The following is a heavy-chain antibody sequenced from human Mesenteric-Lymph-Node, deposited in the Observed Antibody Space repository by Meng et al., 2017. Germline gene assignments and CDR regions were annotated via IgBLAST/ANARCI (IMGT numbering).Heavy chain of an antibody. J-gene: IGHJ4*02. CDR2: VYSSGST. Sequence: SETLSLTCTVSGGSITSGGYYWSWIRQHPGKGLEWIGFVYSSGSTYYNPSLKSRVTISVDTSKNQFSLKLISVTAADTAVYYCARAEVLKPFDYWGQGTLVTVSS. D-gene: IGHD2/OR15-2a*01. CDR1: GGSITSGGYY. V-gene: IGHV4-31*03. CDR3: ARAEVLKPFDY.